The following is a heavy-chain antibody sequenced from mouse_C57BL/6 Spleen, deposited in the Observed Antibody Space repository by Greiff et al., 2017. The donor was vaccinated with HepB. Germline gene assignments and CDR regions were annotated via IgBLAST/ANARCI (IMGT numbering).Heavy chain of an antibody. J-gene: IGHJ1*03. CDR2: INPSTGGT. D-gene: IGHD4-1*01. CDR1: GYSFTGYY. V-gene: IGHV1-42*01. CDR3: ARSELGQYFDV. Sequence: EVQLQQSGPELVKPGASVKISCKASGYSFTGYYMNWVKQSPEKSLEWIGEINPSTGGTTYNQKFKAKATLTVDKSSSTAYMQLKSLTSEDSAVYYCARSELGQYFDVWGTGTTVTVSS.